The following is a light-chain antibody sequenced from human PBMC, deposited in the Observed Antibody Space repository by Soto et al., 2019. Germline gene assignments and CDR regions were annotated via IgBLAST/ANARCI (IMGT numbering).Light chain of an antibody. V-gene: IGKV1-5*01. CDR1: QNIRSR. J-gene: IGKJ5*01. CDR2: DAS. CDR3: LQDYNYPIT. Sequence: DFQMTQSPSTLSASVGDRVTITCRASQNIRSRLAWFQQKPGKAPKLLIYDASSLESGVPQRFSGSGSGTEFTLTISSLQTEDFATYYCLQDYNYPITFGQGTRLEIK.